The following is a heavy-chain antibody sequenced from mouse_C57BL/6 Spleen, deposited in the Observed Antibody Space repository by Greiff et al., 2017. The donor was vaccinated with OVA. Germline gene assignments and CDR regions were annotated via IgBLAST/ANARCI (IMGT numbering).Heavy chain of an antibody. D-gene: IGHD2-2*01. CDR2: INPNNGGT. V-gene: IGHV1-18*01. J-gene: IGHJ3*01. CDR1: GYTFTDYN. CDR3: ARSIYYGYDVAY. Sequence: EVQLVESGPELVKPGASVKIPCKASGYTFTDYNMDWVKQSHGKSLEWIGDINPNNGGTIYNQKFKGKATLTVDKSSSTAYMELRSLTSEDTAVYYCARSIYYGYDVAYWGQGTLVTVSA.